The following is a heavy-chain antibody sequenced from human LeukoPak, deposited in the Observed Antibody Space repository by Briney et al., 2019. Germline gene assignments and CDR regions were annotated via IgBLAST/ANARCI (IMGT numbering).Heavy chain of an antibody. V-gene: IGHV3-30*04. D-gene: IGHD3-22*01. Sequence: PGGSLRLSCAASGFTFRSYALHWVRQAPGKGLEWVAIILHDGINKYYADSVEGRFSISRDDSKSTLYLQMSSLRAEDTAVYYCARVSSSGYYAPGPHSDYWGQGTLVTVSS. CDR1: GFTFRSYA. CDR3: ARVSSSGYYAPGPHSDY. CDR2: ILHDGINK. J-gene: IGHJ4*02.